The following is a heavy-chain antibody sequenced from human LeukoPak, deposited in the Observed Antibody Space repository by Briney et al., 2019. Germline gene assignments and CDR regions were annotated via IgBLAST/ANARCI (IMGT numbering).Heavy chain of an antibody. J-gene: IGHJ4*02. V-gene: IGHV4-39*01. CDR2: LYSGRTT. CDR3: VRHDGRGGATMGALDS. Sequence: SETLSLTCTVSAGSISSTSHHWGWIRQSPGKGLEWIGNLYSGRTTYYNPSLDSRVTISVVTCKNQFSLQLNSVTAADTAVYYCVRHDGRGGATMGALDSWGQGSLVTVSS. D-gene: IGHD5-12*01. CDR1: AGSISSTSHH.